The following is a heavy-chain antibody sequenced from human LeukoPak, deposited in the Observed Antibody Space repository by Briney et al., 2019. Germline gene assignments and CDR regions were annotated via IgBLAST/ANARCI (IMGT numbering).Heavy chain of an antibody. V-gene: IGHV3-53*01. CDR1: GFTVGNNY. CDR2: IYSDGST. Sequence: PGGSLRLSCTASGFTVGNNYMNWLRQAPGKGLEWVSLIYSDGSTHYADSVKGRFTTSRDNSKNTLYLQMYSRRAEDTAVYYCARDTPGIAASVNGGWGQGTLVTVSS. D-gene: IGHD6-13*01. CDR3: ARDTPGIAASVNGG. J-gene: IGHJ4*02.